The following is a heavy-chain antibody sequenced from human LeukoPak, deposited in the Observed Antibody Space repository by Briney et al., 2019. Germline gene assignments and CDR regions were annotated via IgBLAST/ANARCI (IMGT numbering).Heavy chain of an antibody. CDR1: GFTFDDYG. D-gene: IGHD2-15*01. CDR2: INSDGSST. CDR3: ARGHLTPPDY. V-gene: IGHV3-74*01. J-gene: IGHJ4*02. Sequence: TGGSLRLSCAASGFTFDDYGMSWVRQAPGKGLVWVSRINSDGSSTSYADSVKGRFTISRDNAKNTLYLQMNSLRAEDTAVYYCARGHLTPPDYWGQGTLVTVSS.